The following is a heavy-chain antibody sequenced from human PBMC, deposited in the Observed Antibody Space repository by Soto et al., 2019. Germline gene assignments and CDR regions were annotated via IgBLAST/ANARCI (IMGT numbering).Heavy chain of an antibody. CDR3: AKASPYDSSGYYLGYFDY. V-gene: IGHV3-23*01. D-gene: IGHD3-22*01. CDR2: ISGSGGST. CDR1: GFTFSSYA. Sequence: EVQLLESGGGLVQPGGSLRLSCAASGFTFSSYAMSWVRQAPGKGLEWVSAISGSGGSTYYADSVKGRFTISRDNSKNTLYLQMNSLRAEDTAVYYCAKASPYDSSGYYLGYFDYWGQGTLVTVSS. J-gene: IGHJ4*02.